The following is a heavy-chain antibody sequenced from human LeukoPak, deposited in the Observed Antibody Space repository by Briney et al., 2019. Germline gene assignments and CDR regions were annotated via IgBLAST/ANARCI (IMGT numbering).Heavy chain of an antibody. J-gene: IGHJ3*02. D-gene: IGHD1/OR15-1a*01. CDR1: GYTFTSYG. V-gene: IGHV1-18*01. CDR3: ARDRTHLFLKHHDAFDI. CDR2: ISAYNGNT. Sequence: ASVKVSCKASGYTFTSYGISWVRQAPGQGLEWMGWISAYNGNTNYAQKLQGRVTMTTDTSTSTAYMELRSLRSDDTAVYYCARDRTHLFLKHHDAFDIWGQGTMVTVSS.